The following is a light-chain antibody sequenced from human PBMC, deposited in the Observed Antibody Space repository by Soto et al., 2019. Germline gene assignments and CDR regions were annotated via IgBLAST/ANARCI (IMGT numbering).Light chain of an antibody. J-gene: IGKJ1*01. Sequence: DIQMTQSPSTLSASVGDRVTITCRASQSISSWLAWYQQKPGKAPKXLIYDASILESGVPSRFSGSGSGTELTITISSLQPDDFETYYCQQYNTYTWTFGQGTKVDIK. CDR1: QSISSW. V-gene: IGKV1-5*01. CDR3: QQYNTYTWT. CDR2: DAS.